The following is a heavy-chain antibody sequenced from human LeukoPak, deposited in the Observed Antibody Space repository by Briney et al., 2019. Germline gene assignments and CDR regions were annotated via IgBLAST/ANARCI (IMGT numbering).Heavy chain of an antibody. J-gene: IGHJ4*02. V-gene: IGHV3-53*01. CDR3: ARAKPKNMVRGLIMRRESRYYFDY. Sequence: GGSLRLSCAASGFAVSNNYMSWVRQAPGKGLEWVSVIYSGDTTYYADSVKGRFTISRDNSKSTLYIQMNSLRAEDTAVYYCARAKPKNMVRGLIMRRESRYYFDYWGQGTLVTVSS. D-gene: IGHD3-10*01. CDR2: IYSGDTT. CDR1: GFAVSNNY.